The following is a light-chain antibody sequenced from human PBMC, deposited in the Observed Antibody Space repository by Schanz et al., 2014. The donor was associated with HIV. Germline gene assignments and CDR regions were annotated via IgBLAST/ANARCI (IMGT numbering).Light chain of an antibody. CDR3: QQYGSSPYT. V-gene: IGKV3-20*01. CDR2: DAS. J-gene: IGKJ2*01. CDR1: QSVSSY. Sequence: EIVLTQSPATLSLSPGERATLSCRASQSVSSYLAWYQQKPGQAPRLLIFDASIRATGIPDRFSGSGSGTDFTLTISRLEPEDFAVYYCQQYGSSPYTFGQGTKLEIK.